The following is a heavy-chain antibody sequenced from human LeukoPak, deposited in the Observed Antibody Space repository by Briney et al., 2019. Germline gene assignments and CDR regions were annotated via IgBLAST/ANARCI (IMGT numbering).Heavy chain of an antibody. D-gene: IGHD2-2*01. J-gene: IGHJ6*02. CDR3: ARGQDIVVVPAAIEGGVDV. V-gene: IGHV4-34*01. Sequence: SETLSLTCAVYGGSFSGYYWSWICQPPGKGLEWIGEINHSGSTNYNPSLKSRVTISVDTSKNQFSLKLSSVTAADTAVYYCARGQDIVVVPAAIEGGVDVWGQGTTVTVSS. CDR1: GGSFSGYY. CDR2: INHSGST.